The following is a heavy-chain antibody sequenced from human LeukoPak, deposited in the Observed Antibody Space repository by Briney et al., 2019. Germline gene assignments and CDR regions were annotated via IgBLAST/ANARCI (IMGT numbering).Heavy chain of an antibody. V-gene: IGHV3-23*01. Sequence: GGSLRLSCTASGFTFSNYAMSWVRQAPGKGLEWVSTISGSDGSTYYADSVKGRFTISRDNSKNTLYLQMKSLRVEDTAIYYCAKGRGYCTGGSCYSDYWGQGTLVTVSS. CDR1: GFTFSNYA. D-gene: IGHD2-15*01. CDR3: AKGRGYCTGGSCYSDY. CDR2: ISGSDGST. J-gene: IGHJ4*02.